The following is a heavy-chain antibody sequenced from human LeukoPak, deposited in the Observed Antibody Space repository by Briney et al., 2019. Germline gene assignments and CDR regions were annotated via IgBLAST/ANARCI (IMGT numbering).Heavy chain of an antibody. J-gene: IGHJ4*02. Sequence: SETLSLTCTVSGGSISSNYWTWIRQPPGRGLEWIGNINYSGNTNYNPSLKSRVTISVDMSKNQFSLRLRSVTAADTAVYYCARDLATAFDYWGQGTLVAVSS. V-gene: IGHV4-59*01. CDR3: ARDLATAFDY. CDR2: INYSGNT. D-gene: IGHD5-24*01. CDR1: GGSISSNY.